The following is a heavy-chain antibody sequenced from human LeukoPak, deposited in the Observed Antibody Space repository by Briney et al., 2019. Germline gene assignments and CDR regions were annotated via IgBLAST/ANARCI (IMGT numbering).Heavy chain of an antibody. D-gene: IGHD6-19*01. CDR3: ARGRLLARWLANNWFDP. V-gene: IGHV1-2*06. Sequence: GASVKVSCKASGYTFTGYYMHWVRQAPGQGLEWMGRINPNSGGTNYAQKFQGRGTMTRDTSRSTAYMELSRLRSDDPAVYYCARGRLLARWLANNWFDPSRQGTLVTVSS. CDR2: INPNSGGT. J-gene: IGHJ5*02. CDR1: GYTFTGYY.